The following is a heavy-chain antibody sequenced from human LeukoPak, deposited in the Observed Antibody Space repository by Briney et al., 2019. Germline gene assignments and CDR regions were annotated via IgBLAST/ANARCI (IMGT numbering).Heavy chain of an antibody. D-gene: IGHD6-19*01. Sequence: SETLSLTCTVSGGSISSYYWSWIRQPAGKGLEWIGRIYTSGSTNYNPSLKSRVTISVDTSKNQFSLKLSSVTAADTAVYYCARDRALNSGWYNGMDVWGQGTTVTVSS. J-gene: IGHJ6*02. V-gene: IGHV4-4*07. CDR1: GGSISSYY. CDR3: ARDRALNSGWYNGMDV. CDR2: IYTSGST.